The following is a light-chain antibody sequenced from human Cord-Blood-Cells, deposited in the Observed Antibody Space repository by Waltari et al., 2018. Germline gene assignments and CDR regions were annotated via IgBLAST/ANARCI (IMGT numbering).Light chain of an antibody. J-gene: IGKJ4*01. V-gene: IGKV1-39*01. CDR1: QSISSY. CDR2: AAS. CDR3: QQSYSTPLT. Sequence: DIQMTQYPSSLSASVGDRVTITCRASQSISSYLNWYQQKPGKAPKLLIYAASSLQSGVPSRFSGSGSGTDFTLTICSLQPEDFATYYCQQSYSTPLTFGGGTKVEIK.